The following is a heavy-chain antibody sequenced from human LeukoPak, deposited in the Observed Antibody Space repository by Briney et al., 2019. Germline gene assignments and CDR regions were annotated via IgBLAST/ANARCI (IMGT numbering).Heavy chain of an antibody. Sequence: SETLSLTCTVSGGSISSSDYYGAWIRQPPGKGLEWIGSIYYSGNTYYHPSLKSRVTISVDTSKNQFSLKLSSVTAADTAVYYCASHRRYTTGSEEFDYWGQGALVTVSS. J-gene: IGHJ4*02. V-gene: IGHV4-39*01. D-gene: IGHD2/OR15-2a*01. CDR1: GGSISSSDYY. CDR3: ASHRRYTTGSEEFDY. CDR2: IYYSGNT.